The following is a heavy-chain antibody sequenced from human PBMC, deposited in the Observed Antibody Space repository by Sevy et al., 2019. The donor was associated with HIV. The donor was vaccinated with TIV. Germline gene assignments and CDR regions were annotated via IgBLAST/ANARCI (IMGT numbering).Heavy chain of an antibody. J-gene: IGHJ4*02. CDR3: ARDGGYSVNFLPSGY. V-gene: IGHV3-30-3*01. CDR1: GFTFSSHA. D-gene: IGHD3-10*02. Sequence: GGSLRLSCAASGFTFSSHAMHWVRQAPGKGLEWMAAISYDGRSKYYADSVKGRFTISRDDSKNTLYLQMSSLRAGDTAAYYCARDGGYSVNFLPSGYWGQGTLVTVSS. CDR2: ISYDGRSK.